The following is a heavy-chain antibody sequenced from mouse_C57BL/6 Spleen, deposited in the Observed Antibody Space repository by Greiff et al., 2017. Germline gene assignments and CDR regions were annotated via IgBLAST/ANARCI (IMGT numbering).Heavy chain of an antibody. V-gene: IGHV5-6*01. J-gene: IGHJ2*01. CDR2: ISSGGSYT. CDR3: ARHKDYYGSSFYYLDY. Sequence: EVQLVESGGDLVKPGGSLKLSCAASGFTFSSYGMSWVRQTPDKRLEWVATISSGGSYTYYPDSVKGRFTISRDNAKNTLYLQMSSLKSEDTAMYYCARHKDYYGSSFYYLDYWGQGTTLTVSS. D-gene: IGHD1-1*01. CDR1: GFTFSSYG.